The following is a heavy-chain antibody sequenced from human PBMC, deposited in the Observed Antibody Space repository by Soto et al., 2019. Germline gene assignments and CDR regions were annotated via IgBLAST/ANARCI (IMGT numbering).Heavy chain of an antibody. J-gene: IGHJ5*02. D-gene: IGHD2-2*01. CDR3: ARLVVVAPVANA. CDR1: GGSINYNSYY. CDR2: IFYTGTT. V-gene: IGHV4-39*02. Sequence: SETLSLTCSVSGGSINYNSYYWGRIPQPPGKGLEGGGGIFYTGTTNYSPSLKDGVTISVDTSMKSASPNLTYGTGGDTLVDFCARLVVVAPVANAWGQGTLVTVSS.